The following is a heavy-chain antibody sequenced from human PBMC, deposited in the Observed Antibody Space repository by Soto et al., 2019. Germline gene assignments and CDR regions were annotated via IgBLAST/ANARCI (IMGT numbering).Heavy chain of an antibody. J-gene: IGHJ5*02. Sequence: GASVKVSCKASGYAFTSYGISWVRQAPGQGLEWMGWISAYNGNTNYAQKLQGRVTMTTDTSTSTAYMELRSLRSDDTAVYYCALVCSSTSCYHDYGGNLYNWFDPWGQGTLVTVSS. V-gene: IGHV1-18*01. CDR2: ISAYNGNT. D-gene: IGHD2-2*01. CDR1: GYAFTSYG. CDR3: ALVCSSTSCYHDYGGNLYNWFDP.